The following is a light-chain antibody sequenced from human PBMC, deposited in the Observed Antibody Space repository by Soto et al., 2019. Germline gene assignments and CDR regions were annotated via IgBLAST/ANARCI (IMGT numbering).Light chain of an antibody. CDR1: QDVRNH. Sequence: DIQMTQSPSSLSASVGDRVSITCQASQDVRNHLHCYQQKPGKAPNLLIYDASNLEAGVPPRLSGSGSGKNFAFSIGRLQPEDIGADYCEHYDNSPPLTFGGGTKVEIK. V-gene: IGKV1-33*01. J-gene: IGKJ4*01. CDR2: DAS. CDR3: EHYDNSPPLT.